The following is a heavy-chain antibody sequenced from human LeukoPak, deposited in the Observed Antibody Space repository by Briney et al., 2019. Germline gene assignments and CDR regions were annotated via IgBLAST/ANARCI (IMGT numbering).Heavy chain of an antibody. CDR3: ARDSAWSSSWYSNFDY. CDR1: GFTFSSYA. J-gene: IGHJ4*02. V-gene: IGHV3-30-3*01. D-gene: IGHD6-13*01. CDR2: ISYDGSNK. Sequence: GGSLRLSCAASGFTFSSYAMHWVRQAPGKGLEWVAVISYDGSNKYYADSVKGRFTISRDNSKNTLYLQMNSLRAEDTAVYYCARDSAWSSSWYSNFDYWGQGTLVTVSS.